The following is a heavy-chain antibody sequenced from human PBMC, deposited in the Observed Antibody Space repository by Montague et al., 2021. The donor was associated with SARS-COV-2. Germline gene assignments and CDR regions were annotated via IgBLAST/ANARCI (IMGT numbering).Heavy chain of an antibody. CDR3: ARVWQWLGHFDY. CDR2: IYYSGST. D-gene: IGHD6-19*01. V-gene: IGHV4-39*07. CDR1: GDSISHSSYY. Sequence: SETLSLTCTVSGDSISHSSYYWGWIRQPPGKGLEWIGRIYYSGSTYYSPSLKSRVTISVDTSKNQVSLKLNSVTAADTAVYYCARVWQWLGHFDYWGQGTLVTVSS. J-gene: IGHJ4*02.